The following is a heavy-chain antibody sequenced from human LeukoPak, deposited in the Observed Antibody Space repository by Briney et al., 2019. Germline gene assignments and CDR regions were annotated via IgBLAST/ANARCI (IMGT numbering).Heavy chain of an antibody. D-gene: IGHD3-10*01. J-gene: IGHJ4*02. Sequence: SGPALVKPTPMLPQTSSVSGFSPSTSGMCVSWIRQPPGKALEWLARIDWDDDKYYSTSLKTRLTISKDTSKNQVVLIMTNMEPADTATYYCARGCYASGNYWFDYWGQGTLVTVSS. V-gene: IGHV2-70*11. CDR3: ARGCYASGNYWFDY. CDR2: IDWDDDK. CDR1: GFSPSTSGMC.